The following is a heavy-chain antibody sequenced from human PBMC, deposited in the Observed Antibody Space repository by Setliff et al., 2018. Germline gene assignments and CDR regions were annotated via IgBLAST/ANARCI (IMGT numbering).Heavy chain of an antibody. Sequence: SETLSLTCAVYGDSFSDYYWSWIRQPPGKGLEWIGTIFDNGSTFYNPSLNSRVTMSIDTSKKEFSLKLSSVTAADTAVYYCASQRLARYFESWGQGTLVTVSS. CDR1: GDSFSDYY. CDR3: ASQRLARYFES. CDR2: IFDNGST. D-gene: IGHD2-21*01. J-gene: IGHJ4*02. V-gene: IGHV4-34*12.